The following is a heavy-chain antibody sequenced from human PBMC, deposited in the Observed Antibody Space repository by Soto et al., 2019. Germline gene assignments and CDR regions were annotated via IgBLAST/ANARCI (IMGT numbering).Heavy chain of an antibody. D-gene: IGHD3-3*01. Sequence: GGTLRLSCAASGVTFSSYGMHWVRHAPGKGLEWVAVIWYDGSNKYYADSVKGRVTISSDNSKNTLYLQMNSLRAEDTAVYYCARDITIFGVVFDAFDIWGQGTMVTVSS. J-gene: IGHJ3*02. CDR3: ARDITIFGVVFDAFDI. V-gene: IGHV3-33*08. CDR1: GVTFSSYG. CDR2: IWYDGSNK.